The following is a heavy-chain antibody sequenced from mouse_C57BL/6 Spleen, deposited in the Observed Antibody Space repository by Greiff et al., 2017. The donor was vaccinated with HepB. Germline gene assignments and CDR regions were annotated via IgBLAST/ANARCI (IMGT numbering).Heavy chain of an antibody. D-gene: IGHD3-3*01. J-gene: IGHJ3*01. Sequence: VQLQQPGAELVRPGSSVKLSCKASGYTFTSYWMHWVKQRPIQGLEWIGNIDPSDSETHYNQKFKDKATLTVDKSSSTAYMQLSSRTSEDSAVYYCARRGDSTGFAYWGQGTLVTVSA. V-gene: IGHV1-52*01. CDR2: IDPSDSET. CDR1: GYTFTSYW. CDR3: ARRGDSTGFAY.